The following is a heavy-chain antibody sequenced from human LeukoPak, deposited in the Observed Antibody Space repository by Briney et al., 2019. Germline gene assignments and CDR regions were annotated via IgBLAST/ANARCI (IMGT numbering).Heavy chain of an antibody. CDR2: VDPENGEV. Sequence: ASVKVSCKISGHTITDSITDFYIHWVQQAPGKGLEWMGFVDPENGEVKYADKFQGRVTMTADKSMDIAYMELRSLRSDDTADNFCPPALILSEFVAWGKG. CDR3: PPALILSEFVA. V-gene: IGHV1-69-2*01. J-gene: IGHJ6*03. CDR1: GHTITDSITDFY. D-gene: IGHD1-14*01.